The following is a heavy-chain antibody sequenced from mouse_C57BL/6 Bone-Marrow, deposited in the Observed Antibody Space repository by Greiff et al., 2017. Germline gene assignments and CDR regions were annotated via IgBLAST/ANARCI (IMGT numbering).Heavy chain of an antibody. D-gene: IGHD1-1*01. CDR3: ARDYGSSPFYAMDY. V-gene: IGHV1-72*01. CDR2: IDPNSGGT. J-gene: IGHJ4*01. Sequence: QVQLQQPGAELVKPGASVKLSCKASGYTFTSYWMHWVKQRPGRGLEWIGRIDPNSGGTKYNEKFQSKATLTVDKPSSTAYMQLSSLTSEDSAVYYCARDYGSSPFYAMDYWGQGTSVTVSS. CDR1: GYTFTSYW.